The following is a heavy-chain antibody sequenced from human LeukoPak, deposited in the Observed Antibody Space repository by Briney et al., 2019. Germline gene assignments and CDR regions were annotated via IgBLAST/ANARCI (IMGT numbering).Heavy chain of an antibody. CDR1: GLTFSSYS. CDR2: ISSSSSYI. CDR3: ARDEAFWTYYGMDV. Sequence: PGGSLRLSCAASGLTFSSYSMNWVRQAPGKGLEWVSSISSSSSYIYYADSVKGRFTISRDNAKNSLYLQMNSLRAEDTAVYYCARDEAFWTYYGMDVWGQGTTVTVSS. V-gene: IGHV3-21*01. J-gene: IGHJ6*02. D-gene: IGHD3/OR15-3a*01.